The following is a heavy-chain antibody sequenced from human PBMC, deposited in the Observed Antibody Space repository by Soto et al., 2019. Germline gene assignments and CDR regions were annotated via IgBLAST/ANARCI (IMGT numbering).Heavy chain of an antibody. CDR2: INPNSGGT. CDR1: GYTFTGYY. Sequence: ASVKVSCKASGYTFTGYYMHWVRQAPGQGLEWMGWINPNSGGTNYAQKFQGRVTMTRDTSISTAYMEMTRLRSDDTAVYYCERDPLSGYDSWALWYYYGMDVWG. V-gene: IGHV1-2*02. D-gene: IGHD5-12*01. J-gene: IGHJ6*02. CDR3: ERDPLSGYDSWALWYYYGMDV.